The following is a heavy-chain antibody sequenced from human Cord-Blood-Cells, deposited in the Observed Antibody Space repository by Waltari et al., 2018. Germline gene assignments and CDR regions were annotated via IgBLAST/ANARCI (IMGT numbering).Heavy chain of an antibody. CDR2: IYYSGST. J-gene: IGHJ4*02. CDR1: GGSISSSSYY. Sequence: QLQLQESGPGLVKPSETLSLTCTVSGGSISSSSYYWGWIRQPPGKGLGWIGSIYYSGSTYYTPSLKSRVTISVDTSKNQFSLKLSSVTAADTAVYYCASKRAAGIDYWGQGTLVTVSS. V-gene: IGHV4-39*01. D-gene: IGHD6-13*01. CDR3: ASKRAAGIDY.